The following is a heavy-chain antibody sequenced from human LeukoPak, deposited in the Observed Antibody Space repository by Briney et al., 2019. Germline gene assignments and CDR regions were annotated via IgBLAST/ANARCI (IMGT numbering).Heavy chain of an antibody. D-gene: IGHD6-13*01. CDR3: ATRIAAGN. CDR2: IDNSGAKT. V-gene: IGHV3-23*01. Sequence: GGSLRLSCVASGSTFNTYALTWVRQAPGKGLEWVSNIDNSGAKTYYADSVKGRFTISRDNSRNTLFLQMNSLRAEDTAVYFCATRIAAGNWGQGTLVTVTS. CDR1: GSTFNTYA. J-gene: IGHJ4*02.